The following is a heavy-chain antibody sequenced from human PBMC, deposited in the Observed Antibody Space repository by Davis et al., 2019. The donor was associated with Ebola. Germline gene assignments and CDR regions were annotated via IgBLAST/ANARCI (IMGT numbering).Heavy chain of an antibody. CDR3: ARGRDGYNFRY. V-gene: IGHV3-53*04. CDR1: GFTVSSNY. Sequence: GGSLRLSCAASGFTVSSNYMSWVRQAPGKGLEWVSVIYSGGSTYYADPVKGRFTISRHNSKNTLYLQMNSLRAEDTAVCYCARGRDGYNFRYWGQGTLVTVSS. D-gene: IGHD5-24*01. J-gene: IGHJ4*02. CDR2: IYSGGST.